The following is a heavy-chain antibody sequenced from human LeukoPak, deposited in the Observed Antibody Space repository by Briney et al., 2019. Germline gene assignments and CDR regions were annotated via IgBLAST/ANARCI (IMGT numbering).Heavy chain of an antibody. J-gene: IGHJ5*02. CDR3: ARDSATMVSRADNWFDP. Sequence: PGGSLRLSCAASGFTFSSYAMHWVRQAPGKGLEWVAVISYDGSNKYYADSVKGRFIISRDNSKNTLYLQMNSLRAEDTAVYYCARDSATMVSRADNWFDPWGQGTLVTVSS. V-gene: IGHV3-30*04. CDR2: ISYDGSNK. D-gene: IGHD3-10*01. CDR1: GFTFSSYA.